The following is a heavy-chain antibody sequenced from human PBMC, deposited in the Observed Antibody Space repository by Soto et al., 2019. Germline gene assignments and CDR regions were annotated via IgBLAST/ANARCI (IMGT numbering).Heavy chain of an antibody. CDR1: GYTFTSYD. V-gene: IGHV1-8*01. J-gene: IGHJ1*01. CDR3: ARDRVESGYPEYFQH. CDR2: MNPNSGNT. Sequence: APVKVSCKASGYTFTSYDINWVRQATGQGFEWMGWMNPNSGNTGYAQKFQGRVTMTRDTSITTAYMELSSLRAEDTAVYYCARDRVESGYPEYFQHWGQGTLVTVSS. D-gene: IGHD3-22*01.